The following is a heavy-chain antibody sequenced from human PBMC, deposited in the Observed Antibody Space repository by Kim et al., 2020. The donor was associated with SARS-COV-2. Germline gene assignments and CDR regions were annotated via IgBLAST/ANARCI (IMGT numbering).Heavy chain of an antibody. V-gene: IGHV1-46*01. CDR3: ARGREFDP. J-gene: IGHJ5*02. CDR2: GGTA. Sequence: GGTANAEQKFQGRVTTTWDTSTSTVYMELSSMRSEDTAVYYCARGREFDPWGQGTLVTVSS.